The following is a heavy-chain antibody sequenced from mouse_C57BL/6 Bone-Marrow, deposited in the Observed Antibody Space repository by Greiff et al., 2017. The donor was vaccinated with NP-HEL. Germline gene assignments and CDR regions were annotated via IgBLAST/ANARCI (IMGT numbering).Heavy chain of an antibody. CDR2: IYPGNSDT. CDR3: TRNPITTVRVWYFDV. J-gene: IGHJ1*03. Sequence: VQLQQPGAELVKPGASVKMSCKTSGYTFTSYWMHWVKQRPGQGLEWIGAIYPGNSDTSYNQKFKGKAKLTAVTSASTAYMELSSLTNEDSAVYYCTRNPITTVRVWYFDVWGTGTTVTVSS. V-gene: IGHV1-5*01. CDR1: GYTFTSYW. D-gene: IGHD1-1*01.